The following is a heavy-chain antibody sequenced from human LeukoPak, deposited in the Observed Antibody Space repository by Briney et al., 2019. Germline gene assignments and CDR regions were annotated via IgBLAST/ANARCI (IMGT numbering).Heavy chain of an antibody. V-gene: IGHV3-53*04. CDR3: ARAGRGYSYGPPSYYYGMDV. CDR1: GFTVSSNY. J-gene: IGHJ6*02. Sequence: GGSLRLSCAASGFTVSSNYMSWVRQALGKGLEWVSVIYSGGSTYYADSVKGRLTISRHNSKNTLYLQMNSLRAEDTAVYYCARAGRGYSYGPPSYYYGMDVWGQGTTVTVSS. D-gene: IGHD5-18*01. CDR2: IYSGGST.